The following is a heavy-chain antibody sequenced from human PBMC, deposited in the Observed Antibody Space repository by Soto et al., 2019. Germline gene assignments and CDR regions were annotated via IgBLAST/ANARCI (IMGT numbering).Heavy chain of an antibody. CDR3: AASYYNILTGHFAFDI. CDR1: GGSLILFY. Sequence: LEILSLTCTVSGGSLILFYWSWIRQSPGKGLEWLGYIYDSGSTSSNPSLKSRVTMSMDTSKTQFSLNLSSVTAADTAVYFCAASYYNILTGHFAFDIWGHGTMVTVSS. J-gene: IGHJ3*02. V-gene: IGHV4-59*01. CDR2: IYDSGST. D-gene: IGHD3-9*01.